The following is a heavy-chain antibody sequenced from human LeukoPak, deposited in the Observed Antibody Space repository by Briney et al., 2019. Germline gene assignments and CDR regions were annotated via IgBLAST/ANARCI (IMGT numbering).Heavy chain of an antibody. J-gene: IGHJ4*02. CDR2: ISYDGSNK. V-gene: IGHV3-30*03. CDR1: GFTFSSYG. CDR3: ATPMVRG. D-gene: IGHD3-10*01. Sequence: GGSLRLSCAASGFTFSSYGMHWVRQAPGKGLEWVAVISYDGSNKYYADSVKSRFTISRDNSKNTLYLQMNSLRAEDTAVYYCATPMVRGGDQGTLVTVSS.